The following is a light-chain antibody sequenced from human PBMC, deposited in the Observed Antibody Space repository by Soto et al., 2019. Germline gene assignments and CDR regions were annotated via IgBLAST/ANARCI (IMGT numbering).Light chain of an antibody. CDR2: KAS. J-gene: IGKJ4*01. V-gene: IGKV1-5*03. CDR1: QSISSW. CDR3: QQYSTYPLT. Sequence: DIQMTQSPSTLSTSVGDRVTITCRVSQSISSWLAWYQQIPGKAPKLLIYKASTLDSGVPSRFSGSGSGTEFTLTISGLQPDDFAIYYCQQYSTYPLTFGGGTKVEIK.